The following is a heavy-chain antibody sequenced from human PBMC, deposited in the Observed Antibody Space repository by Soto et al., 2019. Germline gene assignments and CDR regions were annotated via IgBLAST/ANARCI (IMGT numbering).Heavy chain of an antibody. V-gene: IGHV1-18*01. CDR1: GYTFTSYG. CDR3: AKTDSQSLRFLEWFLGAFDI. D-gene: IGHD3-3*01. Sequence: ASVKVSCKASGYTFTSYGISWVRQAPGQGLEWMGWISAYNGNTNYAQKLQGRVTMTTDTSTSTAYMELRSLRSDDTAVYYCAKTDSQSLRFLEWFLGAFDIWGRRTMLTVSS. CDR2: ISAYNGNT. J-gene: IGHJ3*02.